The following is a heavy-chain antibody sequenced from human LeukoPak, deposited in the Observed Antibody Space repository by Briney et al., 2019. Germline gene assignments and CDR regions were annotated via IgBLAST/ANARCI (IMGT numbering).Heavy chain of an antibody. CDR1: GYSFTSYW. V-gene: IGHV5-51*01. CDR2: IYPGDSDT. J-gene: IGHJ4*02. CDR3: ARRYYYDSSGYAD. Sequence: GESLKISCEGSGYSFTSYWIGWVRQMPGKGLEWMGIIYPGDSDTRYSPSFQGQVTISADKSISTAYLQWSSLKASDTAMYYCARRYYYDSSGYADWGQGTLVTVSS. D-gene: IGHD3-22*01.